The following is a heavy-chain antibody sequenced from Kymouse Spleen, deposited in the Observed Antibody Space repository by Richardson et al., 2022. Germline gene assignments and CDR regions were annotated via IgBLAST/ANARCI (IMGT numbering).Heavy chain of an antibody. V-gene: IGHV4-34*01. D-gene: IGHD2-2*02. J-gene: IGHJ4*02. CDR2: INHSGST. CDR1: GGSFSGYY. Sequence: QVQLQQWGAGLLKPSETLSLTCAVYGGSFSGYYWSWIRQPPGKGLEWIGEINHSGSTNYNPSLKSRVTISVDTSKNQFSLKLSSVTAADTAVYYCARGPLRIL**YQLLPYYFDYWGQGTLVTVSS. CDR3: ARGPLRIL**YQLLPYYFDY.